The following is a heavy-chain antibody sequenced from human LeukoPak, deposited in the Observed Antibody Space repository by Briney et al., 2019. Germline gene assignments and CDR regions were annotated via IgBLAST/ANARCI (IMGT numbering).Heavy chain of an antibody. CDR1: GGSISSYY. Sequence: SETLSLTCTVSGGSISSYYWSWIRQPPGKGLEWIGYIYYSGSTNYNPSLRSRVTISVDTSKNQFSLKLSSVTAVDTAVYYCAGHDSSGTYFQHWGQGTLVTVSS. V-gene: IGHV4-59*01. CDR2: IYYSGST. CDR3: AGHDSSGTYFQH. D-gene: IGHD3-22*01. J-gene: IGHJ1*01.